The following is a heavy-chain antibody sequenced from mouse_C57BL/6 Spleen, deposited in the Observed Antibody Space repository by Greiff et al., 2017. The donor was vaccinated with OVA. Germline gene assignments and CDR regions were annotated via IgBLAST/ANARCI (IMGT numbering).Heavy chain of an antibody. CDR3: ARLSLGGYFDY. CDR1: GYTFTSYW. J-gene: IGHJ2*01. V-gene: IGHV1-64*01. D-gene: IGHD1-1*02. CDR2: IHPYSGST. Sequence: QVQLQQPGAELVKPGASVKLSCKASGYTFTSYWMHWVKQRPGQGLEWIGMIHPYSGSTNYNEKFKSKATLTVDKSSSTAYMQLSSLTSEDAAVYYYARLSLGGYFDYWGQGTTLTVSS.